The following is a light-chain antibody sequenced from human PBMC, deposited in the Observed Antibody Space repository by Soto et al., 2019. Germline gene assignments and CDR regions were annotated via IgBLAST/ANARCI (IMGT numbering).Light chain of an antibody. J-gene: IGLJ1*01. Sequence: QSVLTQPASVSGAPGQAISISCPGTSSDVGGYNYVSWYQQHPGKAPKLMIYDVSNRPSGVSNRFSGSKSGNTASPTISGLQAEDEADYYCSSYTSSSTPYVFGTGTKVTVL. CDR1: SSDVGGYNY. CDR3: SSYTSSSTPYV. V-gene: IGLV2-14*01. CDR2: DVS.